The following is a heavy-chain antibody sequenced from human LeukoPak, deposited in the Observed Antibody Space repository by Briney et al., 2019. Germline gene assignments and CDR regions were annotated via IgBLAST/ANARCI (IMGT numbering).Heavy chain of an antibody. CDR3: AKMQGYFDY. CDR2: ITGSGSIT. CDR1: GFTFSSQG. J-gene: IGHJ4*02. V-gene: IGHV3-23*01. Sequence: QTGGSLRLSRAASGFTFSSQGMSWVRQAPGKGLEWVSAITGSGSITYYSDSVKGRFTISRDNSKNTVYLQLNSLRVEDTAVYYCAKMQGYFDYWGQGTLVTVSS.